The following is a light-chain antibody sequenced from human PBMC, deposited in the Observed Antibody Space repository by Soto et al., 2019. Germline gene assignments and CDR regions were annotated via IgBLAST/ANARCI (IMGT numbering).Light chain of an antibody. CDR1: QSVSSNY. CDR3: QRRLNRPLT. CDR2: VAS. Sequence: EIGLTQSPGTLSLSPGERATLSCRASQSVSSNYLAWNHQKLDHAPRPLTFVASTRAIGFPDRFRGMGSGTNFPFSIGGLRSKNLAINYCQRRLNRPLTFGGGTRWIS. J-gene: IGKJ4*01. V-gene: IGKV3D-20*02.